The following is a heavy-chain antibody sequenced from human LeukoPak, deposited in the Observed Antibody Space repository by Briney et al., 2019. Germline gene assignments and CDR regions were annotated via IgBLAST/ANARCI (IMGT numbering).Heavy chain of an antibody. J-gene: IGHJ6*03. V-gene: IGHV3-15*01. Sequence: GGSLRLSCAASGFTFSNAWMSWVRQAPGKGLEWVGRIKSKTDGGTTDYAAPVKGRFTISRDDSKNTLYLQMNSLKTEDTAVYYCTTSCYSSSWYPLSQILNYYYYYMDVWGKGTTVTISS. CDR1: GFTFSNAW. CDR3: TTSCYSSSWYPLSQILNYYYYYMDV. CDR2: IKSKTDGGTT. D-gene: IGHD6-13*01.